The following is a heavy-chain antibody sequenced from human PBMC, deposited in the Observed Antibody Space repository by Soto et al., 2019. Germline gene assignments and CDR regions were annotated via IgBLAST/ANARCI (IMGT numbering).Heavy chain of an antibody. CDR3: AKGGSGWYPFDH. Sequence: QTGGSLRLSCAAAEFPFSNYAMSWVRQAPGKGLEWISSIGGGNGNAHYADSVKGRFTISRDNSNGTLYLQMNSLRVEDTAMYFCAKGGSGWYPFDHWGQGTLVTVSS. CDR2: IGGGNGNA. D-gene: IGHD6-19*01. J-gene: IGHJ4*02. V-gene: IGHV3-23*01. CDR1: EFPFSNYA.